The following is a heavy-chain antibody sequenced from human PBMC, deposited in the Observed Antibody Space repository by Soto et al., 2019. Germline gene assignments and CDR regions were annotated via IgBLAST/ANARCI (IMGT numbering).Heavy chain of an antibody. J-gene: IGHJ6*02. CDR2: TYSGGRT. CDR1: GFTVSSNY. Sequence: EVQLVESGGGLIQPGGSLRLSCAATGFTVSSNYMNWVRQAPGKGLEWVSVTYSGGRTYYADSVKGRFTVSRDSSKNTLYLQIISLRAEEAAVYYCAGVVSYYDYAMDVWGQGTTVTVSS. CDR3: AGVVSYYDYAMDV. D-gene: IGHD3-10*01. V-gene: IGHV3-53*01.